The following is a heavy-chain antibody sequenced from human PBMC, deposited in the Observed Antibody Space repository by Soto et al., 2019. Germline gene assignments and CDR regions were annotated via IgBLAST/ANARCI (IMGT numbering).Heavy chain of an antibody. J-gene: IGHJ4*02. CDR1: GFTFSDSA. Sequence: SLRLSCAASGFTFSDSAMHWVRQASGKGLEWVGRLRSKANSYATVYAAWVKGRLTISRDDSKNTAYLQMNSLKTEDTAVYYCTASGSDTFVDYWGQGTLVTVSS. CDR3: TASGSDTFVDY. CDR2: LRSKANSYAT. D-gene: IGHD5-12*01. V-gene: IGHV3-73*01.